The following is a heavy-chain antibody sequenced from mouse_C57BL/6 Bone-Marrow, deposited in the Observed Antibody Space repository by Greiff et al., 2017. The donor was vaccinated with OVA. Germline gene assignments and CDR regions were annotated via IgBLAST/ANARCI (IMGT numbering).Heavy chain of an antibody. V-gene: IGHV1-5*01. CDR2: IYPGNSDT. D-gene: IGHD4-1*01. CDR3: TLYLWDPYYAMDY. J-gene: IGHJ4*01. Sequence: SGTVLARPGASVKMSCKTSGYTFTSYWMHWVKQRPGQGLEWIGAIYPGNSDTSYNQKFKGKAKLTAVTSASTAYMELSSLTNEDSAVYYCTLYLWDPYYAMDYWGQGTSVTVSS. CDR1: GYTFTSYW.